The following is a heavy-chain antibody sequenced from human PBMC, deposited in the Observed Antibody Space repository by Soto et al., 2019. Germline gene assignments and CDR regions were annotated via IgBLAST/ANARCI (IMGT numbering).Heavy chain of an antibody. CDR2: INSDGSST. CDR1: GLTFSSYW. J-gene: IGHJ4*02. CDR3: AKPSYDILNYY. Sequence: GGSLRLSCAASGLTFSSYWMHWVRQAPGKGLVWVSRINSDGSSTSYADSVKGRFTISRDNAKNTLYLQMNSLRAEDTAVYYCAKPSYDILNYYWGQGTLVTVSS. D-gene: IGHD3-9*01. V-gene: IGHV3-74*01.